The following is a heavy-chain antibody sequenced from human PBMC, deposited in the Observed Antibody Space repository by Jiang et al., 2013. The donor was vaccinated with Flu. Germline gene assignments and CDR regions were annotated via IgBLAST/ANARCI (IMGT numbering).Heavy chain of an antibody. V-gene: IGHV4-30-4*01. CDR3: ARASNTMVRGVIFDY. Sequence: GSGLVKPSQTLSLTCTVSGGSISSGDYYWSWIRQPPGKGLEWIGYIYYSGSTYYNPSLKSRVTISVDTSKNQFSLKLSSVTAADTAVYYCARASNTMVRGVIFDYWGQGTLVTVSS. J-gene: IGHJ4*02. CDR2: IYYSGST. D-gene: IGHD3-10*01. CDR1: GGSISSGDYY.